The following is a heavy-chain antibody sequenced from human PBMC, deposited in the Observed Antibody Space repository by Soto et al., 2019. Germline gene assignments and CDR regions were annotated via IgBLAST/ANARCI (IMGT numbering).Heavy chain of an antibody. Sequence: QVQLQESGPGLVKPSETLSLTCTVSGGTISSYYWSWIRQPAGKGLEWIGRIYTSGSTNYNPSLKSRVTMSVDTSKNQFSLKLSSVTAADTAVYYCARGSSSSGGHYYYGMDVWGQGTTVTVSS. J-gene: IGHJ6*02. CDR2: IYTSGST. CDR1: GGTISSYY. V-gene: IGHV4-4*07. CDR3: ARGSSSSGGHYYYGMDV. D-gene: IGHD6-6*01.